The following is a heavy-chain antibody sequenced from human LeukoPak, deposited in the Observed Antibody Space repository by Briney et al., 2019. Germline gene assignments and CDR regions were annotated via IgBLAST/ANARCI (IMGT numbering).Heavy chain of an antibody. CDR1: GYSISSGYY. CDR3: ARTTEGYCSSASCFGFSYSYYMDV. V-gene: IGHV4-38-2*02. Sequence: PSETLSLTCTVSGYSISSGYYWSWIRQPPGKGLEWIGEINHSGSTNYNPSLKSRVTISVDTSKNQFSLKLSSVIAADTAVYYCARTTEGYCSSASCFGFSYSYYMDVWGKGTTVTISS. J-gene: IGHJ6*03. D-gene: IGHD2-2*01. CDR2: INHSGST.